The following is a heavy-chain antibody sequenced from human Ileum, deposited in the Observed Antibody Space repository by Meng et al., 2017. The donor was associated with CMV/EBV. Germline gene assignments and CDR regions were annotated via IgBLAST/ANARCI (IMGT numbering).Heavy chain of an antibody. Sequence: GESLKISCAASGFTFSSYSMNWVRQAPGKGLEWVSYISSSGSTIYYADSEKGRFTISRDNAKNSLYLQMNSLRAEDTAVYYCARVGIVVVPAASGMDVWGQGNTV. CDR2: ISSSGSTI. CDR3: ARVGIVVVPAASGMDV. J-gene: IGHJ6*02. D-gene: IGHD2-2*01. V-gene: IGHV3-48*04. CDR1: GFTFSSYS.